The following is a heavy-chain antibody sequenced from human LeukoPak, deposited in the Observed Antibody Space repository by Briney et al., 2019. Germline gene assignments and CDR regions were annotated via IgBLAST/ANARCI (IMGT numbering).Heavy chain of an antibody. Sequence: GGSLRLSCAASGFTFSTYWMIWVRQAPGRGLEWVANINQDGSEKYYVGSVEGRFTISRDNAKNSLYLQMNSPRGEDSALYYCASSTYSSSPSWGQGTLVTVSS. CDR3: ASSTYSSSPS. CDR1: GFTFSTYW. V-gene: IGHV3-7*01. D-gene: IGHD6-6*01. CDR2: INQDGSEK. J-gene: IGHJ5*02.